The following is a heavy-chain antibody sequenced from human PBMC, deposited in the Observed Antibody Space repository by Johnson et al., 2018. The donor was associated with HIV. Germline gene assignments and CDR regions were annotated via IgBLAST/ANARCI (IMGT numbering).Heavy chain of an antibody. CDR2: ISYDGSNK. D-gene: IGHD5-18*01. Sequence: QVQLVESGGGVVQPGRSLRLSCAASGFTFSSYAMHWVRQAPGKGLEWVAVISYDGSNKYYADSVKGRFTISRDNSKNTLYLQMNSLRAEDTAVYYCAKIGDTAMVTGAFDIWGQGTMVIVSS. CDR1: GFTFSSYA. CDR3: AKIGDTAMVTGAFDI. V-gene: IGHV3-30-3*02. J-gene: IGHJ3*02.